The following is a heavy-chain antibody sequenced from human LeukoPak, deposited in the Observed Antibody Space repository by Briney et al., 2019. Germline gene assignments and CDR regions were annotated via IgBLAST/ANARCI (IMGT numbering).Heavy chain of an antibody. D-gene: IGHD1-26*01. J-gene: IGHJ4*01. CDR2: LDPEDGEI. CDR3: AIGGQWDLLVY. CDR1: GDTLPELS. Sequence: ASVKVSCKVFGDTLPELSTHWVPQSPGKGLEWMGGLDPEDGEIIYAQRFQGRITITENTSTDTTYMQLSSLRSEDTAVYYCAIGGQWDLLVYWGQGTLVTVSS. V-gene: IGHV1-24*01.